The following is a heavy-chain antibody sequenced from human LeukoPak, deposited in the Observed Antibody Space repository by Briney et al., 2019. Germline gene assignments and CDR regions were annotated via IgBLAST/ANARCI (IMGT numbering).Heavy chain of an antibody. Sequence: SETLSLTCAVYGGSFSGYYWSWIRQPPGKGLEWIGEINHSGSTNYNPSLKSRVTISVDTSKNQSSLKLSSVTAADTAVYYCARSRGRRITMIVVVIHDAFDIWGQGTMVTVSS. J-gene: IGHJ3*02. V-gene: IGHV4-34*01. CDR2: INHSGST. CDR1: GGSFSGYY. D-gene: IGHD3-22*01. CDR3: ARSRGRRITMIVVVIHDAFDI.